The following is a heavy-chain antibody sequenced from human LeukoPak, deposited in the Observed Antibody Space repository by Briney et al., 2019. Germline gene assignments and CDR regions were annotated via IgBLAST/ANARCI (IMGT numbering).Heavy chain of an antibody. CDR1: GFTVSSNY. V-gene: IGHV3-53*01. CDR2: IYSGGST. Sequence: GGSLRLSGAASGFTVSSNYMSWVRQAPGTGLEWVSVIYSGGSTYYADSVKGRFTISRDNSKNTLYLQMNSLRAEDTAVYYCARVLSPGYCSSTSCYNSYYYGMDVWGKGTTVTVSS. CDR3: ARVLSPGYCSSTSCYNSYYYGMDV. J-gene: IGHJ6*04. D-gene: IGHD2-2*02.